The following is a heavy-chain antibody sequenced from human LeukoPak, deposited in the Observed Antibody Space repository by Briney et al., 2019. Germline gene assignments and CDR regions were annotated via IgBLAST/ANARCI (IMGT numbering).Heavy chain of an antibody. CDR3: AIDPGYSSARPFDY. CDR2: IYSGVST. Sequence: GGSLRLSCAASGFTVSSIYMSCVRQAAGKGREWVSVIYSGVSTSYADSVEGRFTISRDNSKNTLYLQMNSLRAEDTAVYYCAIDPGYSSARPFDYWGQGTLVTVSS. J-gene: IGHJ4*02. CDR1: GFTVSSIY. V-gene: IGHV3-53*01. D-gene: IGHD6-19*01.